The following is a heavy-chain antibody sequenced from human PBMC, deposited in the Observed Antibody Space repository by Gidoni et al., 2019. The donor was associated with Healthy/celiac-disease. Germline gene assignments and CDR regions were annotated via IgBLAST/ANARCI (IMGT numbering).Heavy chain of an antibody. V-gene: IGHV3-21*01. Sequence: GKGLEWVSSISSSSSYIYYADSVKGRFTISRDNAKNSLYLQMNSLRAEDTAVYYCARGPRFGDHYFDYWGQGTLVTVSS. CDR3: ARGPRFGDHYFDY. CDR2: ISSSSSYI. J-gene: IGHJ4*02. D-gene: IGHD3-10*01.